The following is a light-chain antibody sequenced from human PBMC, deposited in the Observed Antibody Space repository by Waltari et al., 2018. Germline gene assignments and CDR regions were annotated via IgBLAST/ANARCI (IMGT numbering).Light chain of an antibody. CDR1: QSISTY. CDR3: QQSYSTPRT. CDR2: GAS. V-gene: IGKV1-39*01. J-gene: IGKJ1*01. Sequence: DIQMTKSPSSLSASEGDRVTITCRASQSISTYLNWYQQKQGKAQNPRLYGASSLRSGVPSRFSGSGSGTDFTLTISSLQPEDFATYYCQQSYSTPRTFGQGTKVEI.